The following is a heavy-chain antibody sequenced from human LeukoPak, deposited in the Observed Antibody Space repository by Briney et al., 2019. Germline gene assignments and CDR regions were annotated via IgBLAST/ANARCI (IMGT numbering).Heavy chain of an antibody. CDR1: GFTFSSYS. Sequence: GGSLRLSCAASGFTFSSYSMNWVRQAPGKGLEWVSSISSSSSYICYADSLKGRFTISRDNAKNSLSLQMNSLRAEDTAVYYCARGDSGYDYKGSYWGQGTLVTVSS. D-gene: IGHD5-12*01. CDR3: ARGDSGYDYKGSY. V-gene: IGHV3-21*01. CDR2: ISSSSSYI. J-gene: IGHJ4*02.